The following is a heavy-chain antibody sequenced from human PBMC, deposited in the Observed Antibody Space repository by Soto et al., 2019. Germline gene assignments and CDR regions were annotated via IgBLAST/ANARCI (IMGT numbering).Heavy chain of an antibody. D-gene: IGHD3-3*02. Sequence: QVQLMQSGAEVKKPGSSVKVSCKASGGTFSTSALSLVRQAPGEGLEWVGGIMPVFATPDYAQKFQGSVTISADESTTTAYLELTSLTTDDPAVYYCARDKDRQQLGGNYYYILDVWGPGTAITVSS. CDR3: ARDKDRQQLGGNYYYILDV. V-gene: IGHV1-69*12. CDR2: IMPVFATP. CDR1: GGTFSTSA. J-gene: IGHJ6*02.